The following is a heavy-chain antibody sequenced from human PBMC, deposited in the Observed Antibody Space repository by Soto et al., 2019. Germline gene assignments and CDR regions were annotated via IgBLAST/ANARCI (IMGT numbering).Heavy chain of an antibody. D-gene: IGHD3-22*01. Sequence: PGGSLRLSCAASGFTFSSYGMHWVRQAPGKGLEWVAVIWYDGSNKYYADSVKGRFTISRDNSKNTLYLQMNSLRAEDTAVYYCARDGDYYDSSGRGPKYYYYGMDVWGQGTTVTVPS. CDR3: ARDGDYYDSSGRGPKYYYYGMDV. J-gene: IGHJ6*02. CDR1: GFTFSSYG. V-gene: IGHV3-33*01. CDR2: IWYDGSNK.